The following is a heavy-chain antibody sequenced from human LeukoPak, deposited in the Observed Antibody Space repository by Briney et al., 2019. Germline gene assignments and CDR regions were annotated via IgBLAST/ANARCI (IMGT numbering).Heavy chain of an antibody. D-gene: IGHD5-12*01. CDR2: IWYDGSNK. CDR3: ARDYGYSGYAKHFDY. V-gene: IGHV3-33*01. J-gene: IGHJ4*02. CDR1: GFTFSSYG. Sequence: PGGSLRLSCAASGFTFSSYGMLWVRQAPGKGLEWVAVIWYDGSNKYYADSVKGRFTISRDNAKNSLYLQMNSLRAEDTAVYYCARDYGYSGYAKHFDYWGQGTLVTVSS.